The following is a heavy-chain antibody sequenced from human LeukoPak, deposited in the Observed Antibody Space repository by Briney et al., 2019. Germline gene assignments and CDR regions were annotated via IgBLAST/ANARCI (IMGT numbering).Heavy chain of an antibody. CDR3: AKDFGPPYAYGDYGPLDY. J-gene: IGHJ4*02. CDR2: IWYDGNNY. D-gene: IGHD4-17*01. CDR1: GFTFSSYG. V-gene: IGHV3-33*06. Sequence: GRSLRHSCAASGFTFSSYGMHWVRQAPGKGLEWVAVIWYDGNNYYYADSVKGRFPISRDNTKDTLYMQMNSLRAEDTAVCYCAKDFGPPYAYGDYGPLDYWGQGTLVTVSS.